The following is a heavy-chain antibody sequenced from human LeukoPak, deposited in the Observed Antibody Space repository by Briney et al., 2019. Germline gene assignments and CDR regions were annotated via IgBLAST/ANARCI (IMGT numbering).Heavy chain of an antibody. CDR2: INHSGST. Sequence: SETLSLTCAVYGGSFSGYYWSWIRQPPGKGLEWIGEINHSGSTNYNPSLKSRVTISVDTSKNQFSLKLSSVTAADTAVYYCARAALIAAAGGSWFDPWGQGTLVTVSS. D-gene: IGHD6-13*01. V-gene: IGHV4-34*01. CDR3: ARAALIAAAGGSWFDP. J-gene: IGHJ5*02. CDR1: GGSFSGYY.